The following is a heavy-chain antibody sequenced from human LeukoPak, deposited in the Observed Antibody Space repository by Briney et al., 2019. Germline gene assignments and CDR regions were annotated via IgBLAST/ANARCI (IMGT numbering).Heavy chain of an antibody. CDR1: GFTFSSST. CDR3: AKERGSGRDYYYYYMDV. CDR2: IWYDGSNK. Sequence: GGSLRLSCAASGFTFSSSTMNWVRRAPGKGLEWVAVIWYDGSNKYYADSVKGRFTISRDNSKNTLYLQMNSLRAEDTAVYYCAKERGSGRDYYYYYMDVWGKGTTVTVSS. D-gene: IGHD1-26*01. V-gene: IGHV3-33*06. J-gene: IGHJ6*03.